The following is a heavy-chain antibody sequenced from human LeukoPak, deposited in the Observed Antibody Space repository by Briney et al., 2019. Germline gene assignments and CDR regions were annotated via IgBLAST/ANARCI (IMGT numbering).Heavy chain of an antibody. CDR1: GYTFTRYD. CDR3: ASGYSYGYNY. V-gene: IGHV1-46*01. CDR2: IYPSGGST. J-gene: IGHJ4*02. Sequence: ASVKVSCKASGYTFTRYDMHWVRQAPGQGLEWMGIIYPSGGSTSYAQKFQGKVTMTRDTSTSTVYMELSSLRSEDTAVYYCASGYSYGYNYWGQGTLVTVSS. D-gene: IGHD5-18*01.